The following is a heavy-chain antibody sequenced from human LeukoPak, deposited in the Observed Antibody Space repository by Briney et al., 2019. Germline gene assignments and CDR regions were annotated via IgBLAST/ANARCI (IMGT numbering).Heavy chain of an antibody. D-gene: IGHD3-9*01. CDR2: ISGDGRNI. Sequence: GASLRLSCVASGFSFSYYWMHLVRAAPREVLVWVFLISGDGRNINYADSVRGRFTISRDNAKNTLYLQMNTLRVEDTAVYYCTRDLMDYDVSTGLHHYYMDVWGQGTTVTVSS. CDR1: GFSFSYYW. V-gene: IGHV3-74*01. CDR3: TRDLMDYDVSTGLHHYYMDV. J-gene: IGHJ6*02.